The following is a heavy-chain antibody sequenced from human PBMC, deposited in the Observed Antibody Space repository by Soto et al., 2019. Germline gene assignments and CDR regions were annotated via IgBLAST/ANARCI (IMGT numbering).Heavy chain of an antibody. J-gene: IGHJ3*02. V-gene: IGHV3-21*01. Sequence: GGSLRLSCAASGFTFSSYSMNWVRQAPGKGLEWVSSISSSRSYIYSADSVKGRYTISRDNAKNTLYLQMNSLRAEDTAVYYCAREGNSSDAFDIWGQGTMVTVSS. D-gene: IGHD6-13*01. CDR3: AREGNSSDAFDI. CDR1: GFTFSSYS. CDR2: ISSSRSYI.